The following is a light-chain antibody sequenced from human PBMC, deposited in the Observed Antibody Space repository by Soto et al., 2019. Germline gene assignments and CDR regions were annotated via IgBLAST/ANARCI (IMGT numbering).Light chain of an antibody. J-gene: IGKJ1*01. CDR2: GAS. V-gene: IGKV3-15*01. CDR3: QQYNNWTWT. Sequence: EIVMTQSPATLSVSPGERATLSCRASQSVSSNLAWYQQKPGQAPRLLIYGASTRATGIPARFSGSWSGTDFTLTIIGLQSEDFAVYYCQQYNNWTWTFGQGTKVEIK. CDR1: QSVSSN.